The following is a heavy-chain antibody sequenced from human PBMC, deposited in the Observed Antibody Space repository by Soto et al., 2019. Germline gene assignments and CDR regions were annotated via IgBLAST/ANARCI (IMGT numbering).Heavy chain of an antibody. CDR1: GFTFSSYG. Sequence: QVQLAESGGGVVQPGRSLRLSCAASGFTFSSYGMHWVRQAPGKGLEWVAVISYDGSNKYYADSVKGRFTISRDNSKNTLYLQMNSLRAEDTAVYYCAKDLQRWGQGTLVTVSS. V-gene: IGHV3-30*18. CDR3: AKDLQR. J-gene: IGHJ4*02. CDR2: ISYDGSNK.